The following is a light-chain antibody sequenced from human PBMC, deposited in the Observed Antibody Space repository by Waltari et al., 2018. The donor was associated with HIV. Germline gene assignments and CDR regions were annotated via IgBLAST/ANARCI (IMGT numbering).Light chain of an antibody. CDR3: QQSSVTPLT. Sequence: IQMTQSPSALSASVGDRITISCRASENINKYLNWYQQRPGKSPNLLIYGAFSLQPGVPSRFSASGSGTDFNLIIRNLQPEDVALYFCQQSSVTPLTFGGGTRVDIK. J-gene: IGKJ4*01. CDR1: ENINKY. V-gene: IGKV1-39*01. CDR2: GAF.